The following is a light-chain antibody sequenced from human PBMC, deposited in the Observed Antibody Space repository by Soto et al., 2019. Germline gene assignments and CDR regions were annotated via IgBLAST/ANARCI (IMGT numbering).Light chain of an antibody. V-gene: IGKV3D-15*01. CDR2: GAS. J-gene: IGKJ4*01. CDR3: QQYHNWVT. Sequence: ELVLTQSPGTLSVSPGERATLSCGASQSISSNLAWYQQKPGQAPRLLIYGASTRATGVPARFSGSGSGTEFTLTISSLQSEDFAVYYCQQYHNWVTFGGGTKVDIK. CDR1: QSISSN.